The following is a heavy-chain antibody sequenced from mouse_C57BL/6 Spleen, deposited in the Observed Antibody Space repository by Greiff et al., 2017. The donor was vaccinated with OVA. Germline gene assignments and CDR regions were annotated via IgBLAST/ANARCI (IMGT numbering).Heavy chain of an antibody. CDR1: GYTFTSYW. J-gene: IGHJ3*01. CDR2: IDPSDSYT. V-gene: IGHV1-69*01. CDR3: ARAGSLAWFAY. Sequence: VQLQQPGAELVMPGASVKLSCKASGYTFTSYWMHWVKQRPGQGLEWIGEIDPSDSYTNYNQKFKGKSTLTVDKSYSTAYMQPSSLTSEDSAVYYCARAGSLAWFAYWGQGTLVTVSA. D-gene: IGHD4-1*01.